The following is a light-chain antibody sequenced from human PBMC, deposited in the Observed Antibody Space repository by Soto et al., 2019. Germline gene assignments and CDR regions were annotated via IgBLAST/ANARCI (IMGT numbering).Light chain of an antibody. CDR2: KAS. CDR3: QHYNSYSEA. J-gene: IGKJ1*01. Sequence: DIHMTQSPSTLSASLGARVTITFRASQSISSWLAWYQQKPGKAPKLLIYKASTLKSGVPSRFSGSGSGTEFTLTISSLQPDDFATYYCQHYNSYSEAFGQGTKVDI. CDR1: QSISSW. V-gene: IGKV1-5*03.